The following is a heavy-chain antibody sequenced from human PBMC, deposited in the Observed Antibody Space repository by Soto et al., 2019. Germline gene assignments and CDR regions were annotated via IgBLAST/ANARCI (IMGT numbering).Heavy chain of an antibody. CDR1: GFTVSSNY. J-gene: IGHJ6*02. V-gene: IGHV3-53*01. D-gene: IGHD2-15*01. CDR2: IYSGGST. CDR3: ARAFVVAATYCYGMDV. Sequence: EVQLVESGGGLIQPGGSLRLSCAASGFTVSSNYMSWVRQAPGKGLEWVSVIYSGGSTYYADSVKGRFTISRDNSKNTLYLQMICLRAEDTAVYYCARAFVVAATYCYGMDVWCQGTTVTVSS.